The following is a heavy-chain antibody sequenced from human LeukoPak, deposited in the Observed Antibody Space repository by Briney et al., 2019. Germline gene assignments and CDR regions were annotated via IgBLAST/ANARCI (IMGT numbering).Heavy chain of an antibody. Sequence: GGSLRLSCAASGFTFSSYAMHWVRQAPGKGLEWVALIYSDGSRTYYADSVKGRFTVSRDDSKNTLFLQMDSLRPDDTAVYYCARDNARGRLAVWGQGTTVTVSS. V-gene: IGHV3-30*04. D-gene: IGHD3-10*01. CDR1: GFTFSSYA. CDR2: IYSDGSRT. J-gene: IGHJ6*01. CDR3: ARDNARGRLAV.